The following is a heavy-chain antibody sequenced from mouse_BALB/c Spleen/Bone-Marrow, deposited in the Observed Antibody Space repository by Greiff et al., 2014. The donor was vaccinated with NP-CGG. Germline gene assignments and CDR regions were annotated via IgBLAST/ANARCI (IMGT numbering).Heavy chain of an antibody. CDR2: IDPENGNT. V-gene: IGHV14-1*02. D-gene: IGHD2-14*01. J-gene: IGHJ2*01. CDR3: VAYYRYEYYFDY. CDR1: GFNLKDYY. Sequence: LPASGAALVRPGAFVPLSFPSSGFNLKDYYMHWVHQRPEQGLEWIGWIDPENGNTIYDPKFQGKASITADTSSNTAYLQLSSLTSEDTAVYYCVAYYRYEYYFDYWGQGTTLTVSS.